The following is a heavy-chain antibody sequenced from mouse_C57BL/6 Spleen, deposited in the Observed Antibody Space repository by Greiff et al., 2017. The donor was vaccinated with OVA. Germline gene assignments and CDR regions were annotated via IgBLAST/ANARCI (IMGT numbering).Heavy chain of an antibody. CDR1: GFTFSSYA. V-gene: IGHV5-4*03. D-gene: IGHD4-1*01. CDR3: ARHQTEILYAMDY. J-gene: IGHJ4*01. CDR2: ISDGGSYT. Sequence: EVKLMESGGGLVKPGGSLKLSCAASGFTFSSYAMSWVRQTPEKRLEWVATISDGGSYTYYPDNVKGRFTISRDNAKNNLYLQMSHLKSEDTAMYYCARHQTEILYAMDYWGQGTSVTVSS.